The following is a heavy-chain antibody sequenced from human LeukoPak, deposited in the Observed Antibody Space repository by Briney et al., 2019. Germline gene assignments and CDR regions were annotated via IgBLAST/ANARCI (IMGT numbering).Heavy chain of an antibody. D-gene: IGHD5-12*01. CDR2: VYDTEAT. Sequence: SETLSLTCSVSGDSLTNIIYCCAWVRQPPGKGLEWIRTVYDTEATFYNPSLKSPVTVSAHTSRNPFSLSLRSLTAAGAAVYYWATIRRYGGNPAYYFDDWGQGTLVTVSS. CDR3: ATIRRYGGNPAYYFDD. CDR1: GDSLTNIIYC. V-gene: IGHV4-39*01. J-gene: IGHJ4*02.